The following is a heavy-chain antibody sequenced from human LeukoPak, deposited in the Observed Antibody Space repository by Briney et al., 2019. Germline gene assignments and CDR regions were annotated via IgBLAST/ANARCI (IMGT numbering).Heavy chain of an antibody. V-gene: IGHV1-69*05. J-gene: IGHJ5*02. Sequence: SVKVSCKASGGTFSSYAISWVRQAPGQGLEWMGGIIPIFGTANYAQKFQGRVTITTDESTSTAYMELSSRRSEDTAVYYCARSGYRTYCGGDCYSNWFDPWGQGTLVTVSS. CDR3: ARSGYRTYCGGDCYSNWFDP. CDR2: IIPIFGTA. D-gene: IGHD2-21*02. CDR1: GGTFSSYA.